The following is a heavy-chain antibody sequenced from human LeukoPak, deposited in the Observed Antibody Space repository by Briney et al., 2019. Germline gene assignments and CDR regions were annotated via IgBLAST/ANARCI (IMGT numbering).Heavy chain of an antibody. CDR1: GFTFSSYS. CDR3: AKDSLRWDNWFDP. V-gene: IGHV3-30*18. Sequence: GGSLRLSCAASGFTFSSYSMNWVRQAPGKGLEWVAVISYDGSNKYYADSVKGRFTISRDNSKNTLYLQMNSLRAEDTAVYYCAKDSLRWDNWFDPWGQGTLVTVSS. J-gene: IGHJ5*02. D-gene: IGHD4-23*01. CDR2: ISYDGSNK.